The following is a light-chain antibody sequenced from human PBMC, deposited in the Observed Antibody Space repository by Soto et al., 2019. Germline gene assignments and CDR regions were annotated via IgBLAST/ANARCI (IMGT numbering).Light chain of an antibody. CDR1: QSVSSN. Sequence: EIVMTQSPATLSVSPGERATLSCRASQSVSSNLAWYQQKPGRAPRLLIYGASTTATGIPARFSGSGSGTEFTLNISSLQSEDFAVYYCQQYNNWPPHTFGQGTKLEIK. V-gene: IGKV3-15*01. J-gene: IGKJ2*01. CDR2: GAS. CDR3: QQYNNWPPHT.